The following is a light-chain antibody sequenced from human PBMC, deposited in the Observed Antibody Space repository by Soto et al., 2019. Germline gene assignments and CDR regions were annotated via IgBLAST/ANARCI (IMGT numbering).Light chain of an antibody. Sequence: QPVLTQSPSASASLGASVKLTCTLSSGHSSDAIAWHQQQPEKGPRFFMNLNSDGSHTKGDGIPDRFSGSSSGAERYLTISSLQSEDEADYYCQTWGTGIVVFGGGTQLTVL. CDR2: LNSDGSH. V-gene: IGLV4-69*01. J-gene: IGLJ2*01. CDR3: QTWGTGIVV. CDR1: SGHSSDA.